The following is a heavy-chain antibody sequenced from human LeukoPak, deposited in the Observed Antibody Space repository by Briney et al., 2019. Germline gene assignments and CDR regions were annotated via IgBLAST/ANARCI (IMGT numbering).Heavy chain of an antibody. J-gene: IGHJ6*04. D-gene: IGHD3-10*01. Sequence: SETLSLTCTVSGGCISSGGYHWSWIRQHPGKGLEWIGYIYYSGSTYYNPSLKSRVTISVDTSKNQFSLKLSSVTAADTAVYYCARDYGSGSYKDYYYGMDVWGKGTTVTVSP. CDR3: ARDYGSGSYKDYYYGMDV. CDR1: GGCISSGGYH. V-gene: IGHV4-31*03. CDR2: IYYSGST.